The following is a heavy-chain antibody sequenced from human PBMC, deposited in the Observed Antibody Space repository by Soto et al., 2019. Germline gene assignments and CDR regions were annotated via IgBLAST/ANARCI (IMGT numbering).Heavy chain of an antibody. CDR2: ISGSGGST. J-gene: IGHJ6*03. CDR1: GFTFSSYA. CDR3: AKAPGYCSGGSCYPYYYYMDV. Sequence: EVQLLESGGGLVQPGGSLRLSCAASGFTFSSYAMSWVRQAPGKGLEWVSAISGSGGSTYYADSVKGRFTISRDNSKNTLYLQMTSLRAEDTAVYYCAKAPGYCSGGSCYPYYYYMDVWGKGTTVTVSS. V-gene: IGHV3-23*01. D-gene: IGHD2-15*01.